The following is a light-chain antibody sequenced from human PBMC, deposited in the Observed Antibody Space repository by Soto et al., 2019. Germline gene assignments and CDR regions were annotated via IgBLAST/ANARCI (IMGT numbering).Light chain of an antibody. V-gene: IGLV2-8*01. Sequence: QSALTQPPSASGSPGQSVTISCTGTSSGVGGYNYVSWYQQQSGKAPKLMIYEVSKRPSGVPDRFSGSKSGNTASLTVSGLQAEDEADYYCSSYAGSNTVVFGGGTKLTVL. CDR2: EVS. CDR1: SSGVGGYNY. CDR3: SSYAGSNTVV. J-gene: IGLJ2*01.